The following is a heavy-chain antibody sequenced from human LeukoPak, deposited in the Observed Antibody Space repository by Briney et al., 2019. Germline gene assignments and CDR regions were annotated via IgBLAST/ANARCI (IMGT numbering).Heavy chain of an antibody. D-gene: IGHD7-27*01. J-gene: IGHJ4*02. CDR2: IYYSGST. Sequence: SETLSLTCTVSGGSVTSSSYYWGWIRQPPGKGLEWIGSIYYSGSTYYNPSLKSRVTISVDTSKNQFSLKLSSVTAADTAVYYCASRKLGNDYWGQGTLVTVSS. V-gene: IGHV4-39*07. CDR3: ASRKLGNDY. CDR1: GGSVTSSSYY.